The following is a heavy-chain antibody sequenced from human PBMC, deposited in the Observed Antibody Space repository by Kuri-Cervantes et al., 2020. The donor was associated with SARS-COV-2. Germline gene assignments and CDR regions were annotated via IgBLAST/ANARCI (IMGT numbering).Heavy chain of an antibody. J-gene: IGHJ4*02. V-gene: IGHV3-23*01. D-gene: IGHD6-6*01. CDR2: ISGSGDNT. CDR3: AQDVSQLGRACRY. Sequence: GESLKISCAASGFSFSSYAMSWVRQAPGKGLEWVSAISGSGDNTYYADSVKGRLTISRDNSQNTVYLQMNSLRGEDTALYYCAQDVSQLGRACRYGGQGTLVTVSS. CDR1: GFSFSSYA.